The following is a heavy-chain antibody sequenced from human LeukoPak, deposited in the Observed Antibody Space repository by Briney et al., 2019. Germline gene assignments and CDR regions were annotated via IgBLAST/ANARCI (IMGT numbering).Heavy chain of an antibody. CDR1: GFTFSSYW. V-gene: IGHV3-53*01. CDR3: ARTYGDYVYILGY. J-gene: IGHJ4*02. D-gene: IGHD4-17*01. CDR2: IYSGGST. Sequence: PGGSLRLSCAASGFTFSSYWMSWVRQAPGKGLEWVSVIYSGGSTYYADSVKGRFTISRDNSKNTLYLQMNSLRAEDTAVYYCARTYGDYVYILGYWGQGTLVTVSS.